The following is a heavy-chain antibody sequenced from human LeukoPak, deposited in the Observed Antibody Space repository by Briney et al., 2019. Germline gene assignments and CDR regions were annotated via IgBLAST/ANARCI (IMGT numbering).Heavy chain of an antibody. J-gene: IGHJ4*02. CDR3: ARVGSGWSYYFDY. D-gene: IGHD6-19*01. Sequence: PSETLSLTCTVSGGSISSGGYYWSWIRQHPGKGLEWIGYIYYSGSTYYNPSLKSRVTISVDTSKNQFSLKLSSVTAADTAVYYCARVGSGWSYYFDYWGQGTLVTVSS. CDR1: GGSISSGGYY. CDR2: IYYSGST. V-gene: IGHV4-31*03.